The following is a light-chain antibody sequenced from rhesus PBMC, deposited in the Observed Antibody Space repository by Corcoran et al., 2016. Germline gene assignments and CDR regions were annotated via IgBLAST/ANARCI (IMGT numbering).Light chain of an antibody. V-gene: IGKV1-74*01. CDR2: KAS. CDR1: ENVNNY. J-gene: IGKJ4*01. Sequence: DIQMTQSPSSLSASVGDRVTITCRASENVNNYLNWYQQKPGKAPKLLIYKASTLQSGVPSRFSGSGSETDYTFTSSSLQPEDVATYYCQHGYGTPLTFGGGTKVELK. CDR3: QHGYGTPLT.